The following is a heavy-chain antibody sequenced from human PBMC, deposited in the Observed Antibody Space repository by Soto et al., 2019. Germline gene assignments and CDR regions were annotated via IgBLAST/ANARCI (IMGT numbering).Heavy chain of an antibody. D-gene: IGHD2-15*01. CDR2: IIPIFGTA. Sequence: SVKVSCKASGGTFSSYAISWVRQAPGQGLEWMGGIIPIFGTANYAQKFQGRVTITADESTSTAYMELSSLRSEDTAVYYCARLRESGGYSPESPFDYWGQGTLVTVSS. CDR3: ARLRESGGYSPESPFDY. V-gene: IGHV1-69*13. CDR1: GGTFSSYA. J-gene: IGHJ4*02.